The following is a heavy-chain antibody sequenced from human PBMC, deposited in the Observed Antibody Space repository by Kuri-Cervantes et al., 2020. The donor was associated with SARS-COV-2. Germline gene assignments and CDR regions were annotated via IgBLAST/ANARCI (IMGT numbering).Heavy chain of an antibody. J-gene: IGHJ4*02. CDR2: ISYDGSNK. CDR1: GFTFSSYG. D-gene: IGHD1-26*01. Sequence: GGSLRLSCAASGFTFSSYGMHWVRQAPGKGLEWVAVISYDGSNKYYADSVKGRLTISRDNSKNTLYLQMNSLRAEDTAVYYCAKGGGPGSYIPLDYWGQGTLVTVSS. CDR3: AKGGGPGSYIPLDY. V-gene: IGHV3-30*18.